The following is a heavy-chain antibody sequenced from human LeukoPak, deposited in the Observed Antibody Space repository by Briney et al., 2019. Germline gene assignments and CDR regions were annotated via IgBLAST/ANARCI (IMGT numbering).Heavy chain of an antibody. CDR3: ARVIPRENWFDP. CDR2: INPNSGGT. CDR1: GYTFTGYY. Sequence: GASVKVSCKASGYTFTGYYMHWVRQAPGQGLEWMGWINPNSGGTNYAQKFQGRVTMTRDTSISTAYMELGRLRSDDTAVYYCARVIPRENWFDPWGQGTLVTVSS. V-gene: IGHV1-2*02. J-gene: IGHJ5*02.